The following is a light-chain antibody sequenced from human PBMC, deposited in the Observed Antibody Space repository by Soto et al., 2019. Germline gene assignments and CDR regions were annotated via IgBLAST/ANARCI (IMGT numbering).Light chain of an antibody. Sequence: IPLTQSPSSLAASVGDRVAITCRASQGIGSYVAWYQQKPGKAPELLIYAASTLQSGVPSRFSGSGSGTDFTLAISSLQPEDFATYYCLQLNSYPYTFGQGTKVEI. CDR1: QGIGSY. V-gene: IGKV1-9*01. CDR3: LQLNSYPYT. J-gene: IGKJ2*01. CDR2: AAS.